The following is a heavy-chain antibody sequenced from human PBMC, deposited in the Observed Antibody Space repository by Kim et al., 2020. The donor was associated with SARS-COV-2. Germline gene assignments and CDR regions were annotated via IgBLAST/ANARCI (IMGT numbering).Heavy chain of an antibody. CDR1: GGSFSGYY. V-gene: IGHV4-34*01. CDR2: INHSGST. J-gene: IGHJ5*02. D-gene: IGHD6-19*01. Sequence: SETLSLTCAVYGGSFSGYYWSWIRQPPGKGLEWIGEINHSGSTNYNPSLKSRVTISVDTSKNQFSLKLSSVTAADTAVYYCARGTTYLIAVAGMNWFDPWGQGTLVTVSS. CDR3: ARGTTYLIAVAGMNWFDP.